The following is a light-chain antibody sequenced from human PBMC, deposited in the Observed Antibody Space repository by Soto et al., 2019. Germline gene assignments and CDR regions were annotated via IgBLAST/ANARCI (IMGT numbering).Light chain of an antibody. Sequence: QSGLSQPPSASGSPGQSFTISCTGTRSDVGRYNYVSWYQLHPGKVPKLLIYEVTKRPSGIPDRFSGSKSGNTASLTVSGLQAEDEADYYCSSFVGSNIFVFGSGTKATVL. CDR2: EVT. CDR3: SSFVGSNIFV. CDR1: RSDVGRYNY. J-gene: IGLJ1*01. V-gene: IGLV2-8*01.